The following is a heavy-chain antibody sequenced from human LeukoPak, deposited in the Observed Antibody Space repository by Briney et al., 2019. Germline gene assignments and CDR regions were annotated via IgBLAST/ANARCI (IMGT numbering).Heavy chain of an antibody. D-gene: IGHD3-10*01. CDR1: GFTFSSYA. V-gene: IGHV3-23*01. CDR3: AKDRVVRGVRGAFDI. CDR2: ISGSGGST. J-gene: IGHJ3*02. Sequence: GGSLRLSCAASGFTFSSYAMSWVRQAPGKGLEWVSAISGSGGSTYYADSVKGRFTVSRDNSKNTLYLQMNSLRAEDTAVYYCAKDRVVRGVRGAFDIWGQGTMVTVSS.